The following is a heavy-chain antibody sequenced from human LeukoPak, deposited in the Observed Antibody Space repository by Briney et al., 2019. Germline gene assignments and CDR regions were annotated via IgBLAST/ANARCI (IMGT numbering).Heavy chain of an antibody. Sequence: PSETLSLTCTVSGGSISSYYWSWIRQPPGKGLEWIGYIYYSGSTNYNPSLKSRVTISVDTSKNQFSLKLSSVTAADTAVYYCAREGYCTNGVCHAGYYFDYWGQGTLVIVSS. CDR1: GGSISSYY. CDR3: AREGYCTNGVCHAGYYFDY. V-gene: IGHV4-59*01. CDR2: IYYSGST. J-gene: IGHJ4*02. D-gene: IGHD2-8*01.